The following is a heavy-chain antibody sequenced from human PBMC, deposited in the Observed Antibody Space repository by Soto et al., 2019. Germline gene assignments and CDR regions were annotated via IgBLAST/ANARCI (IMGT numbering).Heavy chain of an antibody. V-gene: IGHV3-23*01. Sequence: EVQLLESGGGLVQPGGSLRLSCAASGFTFSSYAMSWVRQAPGKGLEWVSAISGSGDSTYYADSVKGRFTISRDNSKNTLYLQMNSLRAEDTAVYYCAKLPYIVVVVAATPDYWGQGTLVTVSS. CDR2: ISGSGDST. CDR1: GFTFSSYA. J-gene: IGHJ4*02. CDR3: AKLPYIVVVVAATPDY. D-gene: IGHD2-15*01.